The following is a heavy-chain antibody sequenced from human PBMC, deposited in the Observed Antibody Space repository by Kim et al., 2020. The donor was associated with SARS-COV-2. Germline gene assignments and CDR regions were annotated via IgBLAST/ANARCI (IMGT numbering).Heavy chain of an antibody. CDR3: ARDMWCSXTSCYXYDYXXMDV. J-gene: IGHJ6*03. CDR1: GYTFTSYA. D-gene: IGHD2-2*01. CDR2: IXXNTGNP. Sequence: ASVKVSCKASGYTFTSYAMNWVRQAPGQGLEXXGWIXXNTGNPTYAQGFTGRFVFSXDTSXSTAYXQIRXLKAEXTAVYYCARDMWCSXTSCYXYDYXXMDVWXXGTTXXVS. V-gene: IGHV7-4-1*02.